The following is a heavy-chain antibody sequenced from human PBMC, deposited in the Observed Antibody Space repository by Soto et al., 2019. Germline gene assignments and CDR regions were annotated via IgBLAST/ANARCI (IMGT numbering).Heavy chain of an antibody. V-gene: IGHV1-18*01. CDR2: ISAYNGNT. CDR3: ARDLTIVPATHPRLENYGMDV. Sequence: ASLQGSCKSSGYTFTSYGISWVRQAPGQGLEWMGWISAYNGNTNYAQKLQGRVTMTTDTSTKTAYMELRNLRSDDTAHYYCARDLTIVPATHPRLENYGMDVWGQGTMVTVSS. CDR1: GYTFTSYG. J-gene: IGHJ6*02. D-gene: IGHD2-2*01.